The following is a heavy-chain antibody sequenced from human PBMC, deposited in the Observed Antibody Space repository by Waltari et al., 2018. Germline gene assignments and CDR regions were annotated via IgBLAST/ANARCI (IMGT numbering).Heavy chain of an antibody. CDR3: ARHVGRAMGTHFDD. J-gene: IGHJ4*02. Sequence: GWIRQPPGKGLEGMGSVQDIGSTYYRPSLRSRVTLSVDIVKNQLSLQLSFVTAADTAVYYGARHVGRAMGTHFDDWGQETLVTVSS. V-gene: IGHV4-39*01. D-gene: IGHD5-18*01. CDR2: VQDIGST.